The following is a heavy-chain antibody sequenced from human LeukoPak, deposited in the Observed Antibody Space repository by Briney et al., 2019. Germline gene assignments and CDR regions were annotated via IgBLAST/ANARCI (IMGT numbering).Heavy chain of an antibody. Sequence: SGGSLRLSCAASGFTISSYAMHWVRQAPGKGLEWVAVISYDGSNKYYADSVKGRFTISRDNSKNTLYLQMNSLRAEDTAVYYCARGLKGIVATRAFDIWGQGTMVTVSS. D-gene: IGHD5-12*01. CDR3: ARGLKGIVATRAFDI. CDR2: ISYDGSNK. J-gene: IGHJ3*02. V-gene: IGHV3-30-3*01. CDR1: GFTISSYA.